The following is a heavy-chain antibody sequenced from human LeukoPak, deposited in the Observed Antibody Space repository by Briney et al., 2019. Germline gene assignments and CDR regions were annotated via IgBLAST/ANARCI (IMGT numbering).Heavy chain of an antibody. J-gene: IGHJ6*04. CDR3: ARGGSYRNYVPGMDV. D-gene: IGHD4-11*01. CDR1: GFTFSSYS. V-gene: IGHV3-21*01. CDR2: ISSSSSYI. Sequence: PGGSLRLSCAASGFTFSSYSMNWVRQAPGKGLEWVSSISSSSSYIYYADSVKGRFTISRDNAKNSLYLQMNSLRAEDTAVYYCARGGSYRNYVPGMDVWGKGTTVTVSS.